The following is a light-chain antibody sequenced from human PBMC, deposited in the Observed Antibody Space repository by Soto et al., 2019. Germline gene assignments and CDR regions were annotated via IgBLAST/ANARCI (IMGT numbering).Light chain of an antibody. J-gene: IGKJ1*01. CDR1: QSISRN. V-gene: IGKV3D-15*01. CDR3: QQYQNLWT. Sequence: EMVVAQSPATLSVSPGERVALSCRASQSISRNLAWYQQKPGQAPRLLIYGASTRATGIPARFSGSGSGTEFTLTINSLQSEDFAVYYCQQYQNLWTFGQGTKVDI. CDR2: GAS.